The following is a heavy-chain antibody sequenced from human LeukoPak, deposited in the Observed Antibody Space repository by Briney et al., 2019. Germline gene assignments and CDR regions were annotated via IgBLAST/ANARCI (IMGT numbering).Heavy chain of an antibody. Sequence: SETLSLTCTVSGYSISSGYYWGWIRQPPGKGLEWIGEINHSGSTNYNPSLKSRVTISVDTSKNQFSLKLSSVTAADTAVYYCASARNDYVWGSYRYVSEGAFNYWGQGTLVTVSS. CDR3: ASARNDYVWGSYRYVSEGAFNY. J-gene: IGHJ4*02. CDR2: INHSGST. CDR1: GYSISSGYY. D-gene: IGHD3-16*02. V-gene: IGHV4-38-2*02.